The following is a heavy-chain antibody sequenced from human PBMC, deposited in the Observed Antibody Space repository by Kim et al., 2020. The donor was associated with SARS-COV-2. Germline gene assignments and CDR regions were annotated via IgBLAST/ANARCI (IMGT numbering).Heavy chain of an antibody. J-gene: IGHJ3*02. V-gene: IGHV3-7*01. CDR1: GFTFSSYW. D-gene: IGHD1-26*01. CDR2: IKQDGSEK. Sequence: GGSLRLSCAASGFTFSSYWMSWVRQAPGKGLEWVANIKQDGSEKYYVDSVKGRFTISRDNAKNSLYLQMNSLRAEDTAVYYCANFGWELLRAGYGAFDIWGQGTMVTVSS. CDR3: ANFGWELLRAGYGAFDI.